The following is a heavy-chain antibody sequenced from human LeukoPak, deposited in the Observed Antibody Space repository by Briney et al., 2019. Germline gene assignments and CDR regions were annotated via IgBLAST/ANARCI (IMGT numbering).Heavy chain of an antibody. CDR1: GYSFTSYW. Sequence: PGVSLRISCTGSGYSFTSYWISWVRQMPGKGLEWMGRIDPSDSYTNYSPSFQGHVTISADKSISTAYLQWSSLKASDTAMYYCARLDSTTGTTEESDYWGQGTLVTVSS. V-gene: IGHV5-10-1*01. CDR3: ARLDSTTGTTEESDY. CDR2: IDPSDSYT. J-gene: IGHJ4*02. D-gene: IGHD1-1*01.